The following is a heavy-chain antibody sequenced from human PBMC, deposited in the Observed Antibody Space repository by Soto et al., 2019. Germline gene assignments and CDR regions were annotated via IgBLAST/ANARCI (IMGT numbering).Heavy chain of an antibody. D-gene: IGHD3-22*01. J-gene: IGHJ4*02. CDR2: IYWDDDK. Sequence: QITLKESGPTLVNPTQTLTLTCTFSGMSLRTTGVGVGWIRQPPGKALEWLAVIYWDDDKRYSPSLKSRVRITKDTSIVQLVLTRTNMDTGVTATYYCVRSYYYDSSRIDYWGLGTLVTVSS. CDR1: GMSLRTTGVG. CDR3: VRSYYYDSSRIDY. V-gene: IGHV2-5*02.